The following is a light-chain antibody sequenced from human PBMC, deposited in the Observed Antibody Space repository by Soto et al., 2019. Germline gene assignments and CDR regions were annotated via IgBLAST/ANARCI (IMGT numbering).Light chain of an antibody. CDR2: GAS. CDR3: QHYCSSPMYT. Sequence: EIVLTQSPGTLSLSPGERATLSCRASQSVSSSYLAWYQQKPGQAPRLLIYGASSSATGIPDRFSGSGSGTGFTLTISGLEPEDFAVYYCQHYCSSPMYTFGQGTKLEIK. CDR1: QSVSSSY. J-gene: IGKJ2*01. V-gene: IGKV3-20*01.